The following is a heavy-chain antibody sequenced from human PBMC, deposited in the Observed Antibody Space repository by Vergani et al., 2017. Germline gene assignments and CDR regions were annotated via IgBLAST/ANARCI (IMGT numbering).Heavy chain of an antibody. CDR1: GGTFSSYA. V-gene: IGHV1-69*04. D-gene: IGHD3-3*01. J-gene: IGHJ6*02. Sequence: QVQLVQSGAEVKKPGSSVKVSCKASGGTFSSYAISWVRQAPGQGLEWMGRIIPILGIANYAQKFQGRVTITADKSTSTAYMELSSLRSEDTAVYYCARDQRGNYDFCSGSNYYYYYGMDVWGQGTTVTVSS. CDR2: IIPILGIA. CDR3: ARDQRGNYDFCSGSNYYYYYGMDV.